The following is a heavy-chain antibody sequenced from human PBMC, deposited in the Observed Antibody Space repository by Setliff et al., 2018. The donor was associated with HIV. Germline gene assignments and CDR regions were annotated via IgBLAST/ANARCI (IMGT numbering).Heavy chain of an antibody. J-gene: IGHJ5*02. V-gene: IGHV4-39*01. CDR3: ARHNKVDSWFDP. CDR1: GDSIDYTNYY. CDR2: IYSSGNT. D-gene: IGHD3-22*01. Sequence: SETLSLTCSVSGDSIDYTNYYWGWIRQPPGKGLEWIGSIYSSGNTYYTPSLKSRVFIFLDTSKNQFSLSLRSVTAADTAVYFCARHNKVDSWFDPWGQGALVTVSS.